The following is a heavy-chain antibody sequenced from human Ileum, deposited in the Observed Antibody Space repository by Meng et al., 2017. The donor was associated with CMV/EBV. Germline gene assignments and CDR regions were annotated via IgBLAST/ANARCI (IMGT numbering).Heavy chain of an antibody. V-gene: IGHV3-23*01. CDR1: GLTFTSDA. J-gene: IGHJ5*01. Sequence: ASGLTFTSDAISWVRQAPGKGLEWVSGSGSGNTGNTYYADSVKGRFTVSRDNSKNTLYLQMDNLRAEDTALYYCAKSSGYTKDWYHSWGQGTPVTVSS. CDR2: SGSGNTGNT. D-gene: IGHD3-22*01. CDR3: AKSSGYTKDWYHS.